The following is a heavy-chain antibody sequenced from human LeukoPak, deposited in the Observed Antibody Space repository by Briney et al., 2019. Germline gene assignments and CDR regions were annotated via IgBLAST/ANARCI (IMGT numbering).Heavy chain of an antibody. CDR2: VYHNGTP. J-gene: IGHJ6*02. CDR3: ATAPILRGEAGEQYKYGMDV. V-gene: IGHV4-4*02. CDR1: VGSISSGNW. Sequence: SGTLSLTCAVSVGSISSGNWWSWVRQSPGKGLEWIGEVYHNGTPNYNPSLKSRVTISADTFKNHFSLKLTSVTAADTAVYYCATAPILRGEAGEQYKYGMDVWGQGTTVIVSS. D-gene: IGHD2-2*02.